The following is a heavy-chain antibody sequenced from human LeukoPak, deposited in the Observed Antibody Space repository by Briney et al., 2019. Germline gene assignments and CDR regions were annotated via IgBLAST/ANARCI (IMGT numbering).Heavy chain of an antibody. CDR1: GGSISSGGYY. CDR3: ARDHDYYDSSGCDAFDI. V-gene: IGHV4-31*03. J-gene: IGHJ3*02. D-gene: IGHD3-22*01. CDR2: IYYSGST. Sequence: SETLSLTCTVSGGSISSGGYYLSWIRQHPGKGLEWIVYIYYSGSTYYNPSLKSRVTISVDTSKNQFSLKLSSVTAADTAVYYCARDHDYYDSSGCDAFDIWGQGTMVTVSS.